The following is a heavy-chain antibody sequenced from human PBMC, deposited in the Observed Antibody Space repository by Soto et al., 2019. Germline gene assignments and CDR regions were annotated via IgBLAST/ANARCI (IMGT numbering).Heavy chain of an antibody. J-gene: IGHJ4*02. Sequence: SETLSLTCTVSDASINSGGYYWSWIRQHPGKGLEWIGFIYYSGTTYYNPSLKSRVTTSVDTSKNQFSLRLSSVTAADTAVYYCARGLIVMLAGIEELINSHFDSWGQGTLVTVS. CDR2: IYYSGTT. CDR3: ARGLIVMLAGIEELINSHFDS. CDR1: DASINSGGYY. V-gene: IGHV4-31*03. D-gene: IGHD2-21*02.